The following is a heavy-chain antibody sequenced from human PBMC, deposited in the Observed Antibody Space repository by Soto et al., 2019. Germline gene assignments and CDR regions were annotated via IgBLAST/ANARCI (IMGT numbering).Heavy chain of an antibody. J-gene: IGHJ3*02. D-gene: IGHD3-10*01. CDR3: ALLYYSRLDAFDI. V-gene: IGHV1-69*02. Sequence: QVQLVQSGAEVQKPGSSVKVSCKASGGTFSSYTISWVRQAPGQGLEWMGRIIPILGIANYAQKFQGRVTITADKSTSTAYMELSSLRSEDTAVYYCALLYYSRLDAFDIWGQGTMVTVSS. CDR2: IIPILGIA. CDR1: GGTFSSYT.